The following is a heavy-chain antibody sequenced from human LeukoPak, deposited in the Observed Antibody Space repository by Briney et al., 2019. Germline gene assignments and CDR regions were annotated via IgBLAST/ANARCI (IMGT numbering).Heavy chain of an antibody. Sequence: GESLNISCKGSGYSFTSYWIGWVRQMPGKGLEWMGFIYPGDSDTRYSPSFQGQVTISVDKSISTAFLQWSSLKASDTAMYYCARHRNEGYYFYMDVWGKGTTVTVSS. CDR3: ARHRNEGYYFYMDV. D-gene: IGHD1-1*01. V-gene: IGHV5-51*01. J-gene: IGHJ6*03. CDR1: GYSFTSYW. CDR2: IYPGDSDT.